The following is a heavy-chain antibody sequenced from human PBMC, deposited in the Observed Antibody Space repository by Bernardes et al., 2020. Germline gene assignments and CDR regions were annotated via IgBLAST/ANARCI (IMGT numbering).Heavy chain of an antibody. D-gene: IGHD2-2*01. Sequence: GGSLRLSCAASGFTFDDYAMHWVRQAPGKGLEWVSLISWDGGSTYYADSVKGRFTISRDNSKNSLYLQMNSLRAEDTALYYCAKDLYCSSTSCLLNYYYGMDVWGQGTTVTVSS. J-gene: IGHJ6*02. CDR1: GFTFDDYA. V-gene: IGHV3-43D*04. CDR3: AKDLYCSSTSCLLNYYYGMDV. CDR2: ISWDGGST.